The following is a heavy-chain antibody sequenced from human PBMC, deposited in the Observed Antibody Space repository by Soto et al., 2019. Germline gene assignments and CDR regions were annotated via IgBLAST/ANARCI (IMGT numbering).Heavy chain of an antibody. CDR3: ATGGPQNWYFDL. J-gene: IGHJ2*01. V-gene: IGHV3-23*01. Sequence: EVQLLESGGGLVHPGGSLRLSCAVSGFTFTSYAMTWVRQAPGKGLEWVSAISGSAATIYYADSVKGRFTVSRDNSKNTLYLQMNSLRAEDTAVYYCATGGPQNWYFDLWGRGTLVTVSS. CDR2: ISGSAATI. D-gene: IGHD3-16*01. CDR1: GFTFTSYA.